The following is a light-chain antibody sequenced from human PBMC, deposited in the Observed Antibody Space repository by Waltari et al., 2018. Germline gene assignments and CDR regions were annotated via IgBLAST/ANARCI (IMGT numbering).Light chain of an antibody. CDR2: LLG. V-gene: IGKV2-40*01. J-gene: IGKJ1*01. Sequence: DIVMTQTPLSLPVTPGEPASISGWSSQTVVNSEDGYTYLYWFVQKPGQSPQLLMYLLGYRASRVPDRFSGAGSGTEFTLTISSLQSEDFAVYYCQQYNNWPRTFDQGTKVEIK. CDR1: QTVVNSEDGYTY. CDR3: QQYNNWPRT.